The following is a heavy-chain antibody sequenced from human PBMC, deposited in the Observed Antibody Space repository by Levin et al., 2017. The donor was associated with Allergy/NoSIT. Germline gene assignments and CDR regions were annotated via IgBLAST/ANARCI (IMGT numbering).Heavy chain of an antibody. J-gene: IGHJ4*01. V-gene: IGHV4-30-2*01. CDR2: IYLSGST. Sequence: SETLSLTCAVSGGSISSGGYSWSWLRQPPGQGLEWIGNIYLSGSTNDNPSLQSRVTMSVDRSKNQFSLKLSYVTAADTAVYYCARVAGYSYGYYFDYWGPRTLVTVSS. D-gene: IGHD5-18*01. CDR1: GGSISSGGYS. CDR3: ARVAGYSYGYYFDY.